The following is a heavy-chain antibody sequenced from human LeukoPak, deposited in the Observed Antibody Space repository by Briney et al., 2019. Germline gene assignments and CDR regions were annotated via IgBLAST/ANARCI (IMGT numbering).Heavy chain of an antibody. CDR1: GGSISSYY. J-gene: IGHJ5*02. Sequence: SETLSLTCTVSGGSISSYYWSWIWQPAGKGLEWIGRIYTSGSTNYNPSLKSRVTMSVDTSKNQFSLKLSSVTAADTAVYYCARAEAAAGINWFDPWGQGTLVTVSS. V-gene: IGHV4-4*07. CDR3: ARAEAAAGINWFDP. D-gene: IGHD6-13*01. CDR2: IYTSGST.